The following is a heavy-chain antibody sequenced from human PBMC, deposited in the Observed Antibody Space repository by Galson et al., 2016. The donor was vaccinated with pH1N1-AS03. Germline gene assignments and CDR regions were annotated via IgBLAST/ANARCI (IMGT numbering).Heavy chain of an antibody. CDR3: VRGSPHSSSTNYAFEF. CDR1: GYAFTDYY. J-gene: IGHJ3*01. CDR2: INTDSGGT. Sequence: SVKVSCKASGYAFTDYYMHLLRQAPGQGLEWMAWINTDSGGTDYAQKFQGRVTMTRDASISTTYMELSSLRSDDTAVYYRVRGSPHSSSTNYAFEFWGRGTVVTVSS. D-gene: IGHD6-13*01. V-gene: IGHV1-2*02.